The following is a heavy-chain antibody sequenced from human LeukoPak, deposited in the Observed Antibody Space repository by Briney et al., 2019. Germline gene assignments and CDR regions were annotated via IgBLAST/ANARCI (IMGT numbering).Heavy chain of an antibody. CDR1: GYSFSDYG. D-gene: IGHD3-16*02. J-gene: IGHJ3*02. CDR2: ISGNNGNG. Sequence: ASVKVSCKSSGYSFSDYGTAWVRQARGQGLEWIGWISGNNGNGNKAQKFQGRVTMTINRSSTSAVMELKRLSADDTAVYYCARNSALRLGELSLTRKGSDLPDAFDIWGQGTMVTVSS. V-gene: IGHV1-18*01. CDR3: ARNSALRLGELSLTRKGSDLPDAFDI.